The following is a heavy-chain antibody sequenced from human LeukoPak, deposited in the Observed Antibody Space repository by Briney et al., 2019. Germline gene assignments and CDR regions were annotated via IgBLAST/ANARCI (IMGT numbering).Heavy chain of an antibody. V-gene: IGHV4-39*07. CDR3: ARVTMIVVVPDI. Sequence: SETMSLTCTVSGCSISSSCYCWGWIRQPPGKGLEWIGSIYYSGSTYYNPSLKSRVTISVDTSKNQFSLKLSSVTAAATAVYYCARVTMIVVVPDIWGQGTMVTAPS. CDR1: GCSISSSCYC. D-gene: IGHD3-22*01. CDR2: IYYSGST. J-gene: IGHJ3*02.